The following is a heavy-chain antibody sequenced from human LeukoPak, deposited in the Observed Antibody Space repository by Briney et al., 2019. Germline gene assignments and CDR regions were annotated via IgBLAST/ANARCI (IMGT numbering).Heavy chain of an antibody. CDR3: TTDLGYCSSTSCRRLDY. Sequence: PGGSLRLSCAASGFTFSSYAMSWVRQAPGKGLEWVGRIKSKTDGGTTDYAAPVKGRFTISRDDSKNTLYLQMNSLKTEDTAVYYCTTDLGYCSSTSCRRLDYWGQGTLVTVSS. D-gene: IGHD2-2*01. CDR2: IKSKTDGGTT. J-gene: IGHJ4*02. V-gene: IGHV3-15*01. CDR1: GFTFSSYA.